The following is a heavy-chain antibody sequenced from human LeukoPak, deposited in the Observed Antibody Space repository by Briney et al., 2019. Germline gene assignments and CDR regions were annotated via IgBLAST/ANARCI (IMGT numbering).Heavy chain of an antibody. J-gene: IGHJ5*02. CDR2: ISSSSSYI. D-gene: IGHD1-26*01. CDR1: GGSISSGDYY. V-gene: IGHV3-21*01. CDR3: ARPWGFDP. Sequence: LSLTCTVSGGSISSGDYYWSWVRQAPGKGLEWVSSISSSSSYIYYADSVKGRFTISRDNVKNSLYLQMNSLRAEDTAVYYCARPWGFDPWGQGTLVTVSS.